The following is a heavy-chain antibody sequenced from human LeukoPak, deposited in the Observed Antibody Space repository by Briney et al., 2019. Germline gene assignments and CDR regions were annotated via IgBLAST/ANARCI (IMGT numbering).Heavy chain of an antibody. D-gene: IGHD5-18*01. CDR3: TRQQQLWFPFDY. CDR1: GFTFSGSA. Sequence: GGSLRLSCAASGFTFSGSAMHWVRQASGKGLEWVGRIRSKANSYATAYAASVKGRFTISRDDSKNTAYLQMNSLKTEDTAVYYCTRQQQLWFPFDYWGQGTLVTVSS. V-gene: IGHV3-73*01. CDR2: IRSKANSYAT. J-gene: IGHJ4*02.